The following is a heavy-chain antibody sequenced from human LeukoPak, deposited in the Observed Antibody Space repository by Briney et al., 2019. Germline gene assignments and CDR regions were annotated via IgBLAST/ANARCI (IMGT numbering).Heavy chain of an antibody. V-gene: IGHV4-59*01. CDR1: GGSFSGYY. CDR2: IYYSGST. Sequence: SETLSLTCAVYGGSFSGYYWSWIRQPPGKGLEWIGYIYYSGSTNYNPSLKSRVTISVDTSKNQFSLRLSSVTAADTAVYYCAAEVGDYVDYWGQGTLVTVSS. D-gene: IGHD1-26*01. J-gene: IGHJ4*02. CDR3: AAEVGDYVDY.